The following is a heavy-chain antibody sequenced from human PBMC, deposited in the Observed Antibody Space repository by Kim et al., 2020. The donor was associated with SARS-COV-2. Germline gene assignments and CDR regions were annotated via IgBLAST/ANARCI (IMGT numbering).Heavy chain of an antibody. CDR3: ARSGQLDPDGMDV. D-gene: IGHD6-13*01. J-gene: IGHJ6*02. CDR1: GGSISSYY. CDR2: IYYSGST. Sequence: SETLSLTCTVSGGSISSYYWSWIRQPPGKGLEWIGYIYYSGSTNYNPSLKSRVTISVDTSKNQFSLKLSSVTAADTAVYYGARSGQLDPDGMDVWGQGTTVTVSS. V-gene: IGHV4-59*13.